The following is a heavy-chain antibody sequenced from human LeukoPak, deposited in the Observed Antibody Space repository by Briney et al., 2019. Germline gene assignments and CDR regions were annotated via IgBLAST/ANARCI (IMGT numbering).Heavy chain of an antibody. V-gene: IGHV3-30*18. J-gene: IGHJ4*02. D-gene: IGHD6-19*01. CDR3: AKASGWSRGYFDY. CDR1: GFTFSSYG. Sequence: PGGSLRLSCAAPGFTFSSYGMFWVRQAPGKGLEWVAVISYDGSNKDYADSVKGRFTISRDNSKNTLFLQMNSLRAEDTAVYYCAKASGWSRGYFDYWGQGTLVTVSS. CDR2: ISYDGSNK.